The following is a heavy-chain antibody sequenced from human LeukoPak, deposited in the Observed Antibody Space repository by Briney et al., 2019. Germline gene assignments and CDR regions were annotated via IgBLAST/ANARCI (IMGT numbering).Heavy chain of an antibody. CDR3: ARHGTAEQYYYDSSGYYPFDY. CDR1: GVSISSSSYY. V-gene: IGHV4-39*01. D-gene: IGHD3-22*01. J-gene: IGHJ4*02. Sequence: SETLSLTCTVSGVSISSSSYYWGWIRQPPGKGLERIGSIYYSGSTYYNPSLKSRVTISVDTSKNQFSLTLSSVTAADTAVYYCARHGTAEQYYYDSSGYYPFDYWGQGTLVTVSS. CDR2: IYYSGST.